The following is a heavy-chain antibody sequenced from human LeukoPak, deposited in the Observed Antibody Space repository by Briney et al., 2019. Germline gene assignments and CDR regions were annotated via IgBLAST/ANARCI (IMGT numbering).Heavy chain of an antibody. J-gene: IGHJ6*02. CDR3: TTDQDDFWSGLYYYYYGMDV. CDR1: GFTFSSYG. D-gene: IGHD3-3*01. V-gene: IGHV3-33*01. CDR2: IWYDGSNK. Sequence: GGSLRLSCAASGFTFSSYGMHWVRQAPGKGLEWVAVIWYDGSNKYYADSVKGRFTISRDNSKNTLYLQMNSLKTEDTAVYYCTTDQDDFWSGLYYYYYGMDVWGQGTTVTVSS.